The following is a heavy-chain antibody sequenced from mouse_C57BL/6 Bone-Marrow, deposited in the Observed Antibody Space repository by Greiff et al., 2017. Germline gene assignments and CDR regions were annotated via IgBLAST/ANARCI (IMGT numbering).Heavy chain of an antibody. Sequence: VQLQQSGPELVKPGASVKISCKASGYAFSSSWMNWVKQRPGKGLEWIGRIYPGDGDTNYNGKFKGKATLTAAKSSSTAYMQLSSLTSWDSAVYFCSYYGSSWDYFDYWGQGTTLTVSS. CDR1: GYAFSSSW. D-gene: IGHD1-1*01. CDR3: SYYGSSWDYFDY. J-gene: IGHJ2*01. CDR2: IYPGDGDT. V-gene: IGHV1-82*01.